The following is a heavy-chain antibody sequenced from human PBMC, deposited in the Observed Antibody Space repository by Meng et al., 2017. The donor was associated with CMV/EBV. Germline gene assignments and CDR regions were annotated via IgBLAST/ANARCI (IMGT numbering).Heavy chain of an antibody. J-gene: IGHJ4*02. CDR1: GGTFSTFA. CDR2: IIPVFETA. Sequence: QVQLWESAAEVKKPGSSVKVACKTSGGTFSTFAISCVRQAPGEGLEWMGGIIPVFETANYAERFQDRVTITADDSTTTAYMGLSSLRADDTALYFCARGGDSWYSDYWGQGTLVTVSS. D-gene: IGHD1-26*01. V-gene: IGHV1-69*12. CDR3: ARGGDSWYSDY.